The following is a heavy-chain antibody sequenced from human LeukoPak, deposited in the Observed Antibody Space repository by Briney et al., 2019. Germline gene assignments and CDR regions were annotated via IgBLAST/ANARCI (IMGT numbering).Heavy chain of an antibody. D-gene: IGHD2-2*01. J-gene: IGHJ6*02. CDR1: GASISSGDSY. CDR3: ARVGVVPAAMSYYYGMDV. V-gene: IGHV4-30-4*08. Sequence: PSETLSLTCTLSGASISSGDSYWSWIRQPPGKGLEGIGYIYYSGSTYYNPSLKSRVTISVDTSKNQFSLKLSSVTAADTAVYYCARVGVVPAAMSYYYGMDVWGQGTTVTVSS. CDR2: IYYSGST.